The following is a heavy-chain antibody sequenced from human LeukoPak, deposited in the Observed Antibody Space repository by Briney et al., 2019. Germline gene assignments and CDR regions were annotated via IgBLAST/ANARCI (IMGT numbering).Heavy chain of an antibody. CDR2: ISGFSSAI. V-gene: IGHV3-48*04. CDR3: ARGWEYYDSSGLFDY. CDR1: GFTFGDYS. D-gene: IGHD3-22*01. J-gene: IGHJ4*02. Sequence: GGSLRLPCAASGFTFGDYSMNWVRQAPGKGPEWVSYISGFSSAIYYADSVKGRFTISRDNAKNSLYLQMNSLRAEDTAVYYCARGWEYYDSSGLFDYWGQGTLVTVSS.